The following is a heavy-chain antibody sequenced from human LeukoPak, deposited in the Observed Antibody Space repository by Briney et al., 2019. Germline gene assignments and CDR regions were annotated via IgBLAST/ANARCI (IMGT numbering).Heavy chain of an antibody. D-gene: IGHD3-10*01. V-gene: IGHV3-74*01. J-gene: IGHJ4*02. CDR1: GFTFSKYW. CDR3: ARGNYYGSGTYWPHFDY. Sequence: GGSLRLSCAASGFTFSKYWIHWVRQTPGKGLVWVSRINSDGSSTSYADSVKGRFTISRDNAKNTLYLQMNSLRAEDTAVYYCARGNYYGSGTYWPHFDYWGQGALVTVSS. CDR2: INSDGSST.